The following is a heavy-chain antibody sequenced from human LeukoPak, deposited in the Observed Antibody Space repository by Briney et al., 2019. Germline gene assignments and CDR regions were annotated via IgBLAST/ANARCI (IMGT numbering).Heavy chain of an antibody. Sequence: SETLSLTCAVYGGSFSGYYWSWIRQPPGKGLEWIGEINHSGSTNYNPSLKSRVTISVDTSKNQFSLKLSSVTAADTAVYYCARRMVRGVITLILRKVNPRHDMDVWGKGTTVTISS. J-gene: IGHJ6*03. V-gene: IGHV4-34*01. CDR2: INHSGST. CDR3: ARRMVRGVITLILRKVNPRHDMDV. D-gene: IGHD3-10*01. CDR1: GGSFSGYY.